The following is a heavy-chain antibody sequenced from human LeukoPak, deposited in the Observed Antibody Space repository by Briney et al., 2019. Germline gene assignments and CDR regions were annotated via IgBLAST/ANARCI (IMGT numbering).Heavy chain of an antibody. J-gene: IGHJ4*02. Sequence: SVKVSCKASGGTSNSHAIIWVRQAPGQGLEWMGRIIPNLGTTNRAQNFQDRVTLTADKSTNTAYMELTSLTSDDTAVYYCATTIDGGGYQWGDFFDFWGQGTLVTLSS. CDR1: GGTSNSHA. CDR3: ATTIDGGGYQWGDFFDF. D-gene: IGHD3-22*01. CDR2: IIPNLGTT. V-gene: IGHV1-69*04.